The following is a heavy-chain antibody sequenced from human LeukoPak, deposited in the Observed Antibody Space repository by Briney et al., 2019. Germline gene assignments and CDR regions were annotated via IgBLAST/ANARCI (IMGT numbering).Heavy chain of an antibody. Sequence: SLKVSCKASGGTFSSYAISWVRQAPGQGLEWMGGIIAIFGTANYAQKFQGRVTITADESTSTAYMELSSLRSEDTAVYYCARGYCSSTSCSVFDYWGQGTLVTVSS. CDR3: ARGYCSSTSCSVFDY. V-gene: IGHV1-69*01. J-gene: IGHJ4*02. CDR2: IIAIFGTA. D-gene: IGHD2-2*01. CDR1: GGTFSSYA.